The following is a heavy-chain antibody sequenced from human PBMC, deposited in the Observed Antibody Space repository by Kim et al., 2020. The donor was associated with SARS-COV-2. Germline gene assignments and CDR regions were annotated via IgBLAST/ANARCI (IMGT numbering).Heavy chain of an antibody. CDR2: IKQDGSEK. V-gene: IGHV3-7*03. J-gene: IGHJ6*02. Sequence: GGSLRLSCAASGFTFSSYWMSWVRQAPGKGLEWVANIKQDGSEKYYVDSVKGRFTISRDNAKNSLYLQMNSLRAEDTAVYYCARDLVWGRSWLYGMDVWGQGTTVTVSS. CDR1: GFTFSSYW. D-gene: IGHD6-13*01. CDR3: ARDLVWGRSWLYGMDV.